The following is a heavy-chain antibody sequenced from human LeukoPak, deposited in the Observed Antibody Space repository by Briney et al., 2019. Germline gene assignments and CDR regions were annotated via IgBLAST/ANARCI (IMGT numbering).Heavy chain of an antibody. CDR3: ARLSSGWYSWFDP. V-gene: IGHV3-7*01. Sequence: PGGSLRLSCAASGFTFSRYAMHWVRQAPGKGLEWVANIKQDGSEKYYVDSVKGRFTISRDNAKNSLYLQMNSLRAEDTAVYYCARLSSGWYSWFDPWGQGTLVTVSS. CDR2: IKQDGSEK. J-gene: IGHJ5*02. D-gene: IGHD6-19*01. CDR1: GFTFSRYA.